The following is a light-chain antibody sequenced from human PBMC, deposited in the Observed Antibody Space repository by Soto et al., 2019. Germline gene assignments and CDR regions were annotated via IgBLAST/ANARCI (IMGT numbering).Light chain of an antibody. CDR2: STK. J-gene: IGLJ2*01. V-gene: IGLV1-44*01. Sequence: QSVLTQPPSASGTTGQRVTISSSGSSSNIGSNNVNWYQQLPGTAHKLLIYSTKQRTSGVPDRFSGSKSGTSASLAISGVQSEDEHDYDCAAWDDRLNGVVFGVGTKLTFL. CDR3: AAWDDRLNGVV. CDR1: SSNIGSNN.